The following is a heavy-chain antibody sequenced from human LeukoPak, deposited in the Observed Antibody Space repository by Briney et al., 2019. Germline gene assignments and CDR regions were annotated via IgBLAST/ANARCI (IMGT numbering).Heavy chain of an antibody. CDR1: GYSFTNYW. Sequence: GESLKISCKGSGYSFTNYWIGWVRQMPGEGLEWMGIIYPGDSDTRYSPSFQGQVTVSADNSITTAYLQWSSLKASDTAIYYCARHEDIEVVDYWGQGTLVTVSS. D-gene: IGHD2-15*01. CDR3: ARHEDIEVVDY. V-gene: IGHV5-51*01. J-gene: IGHJ4*02. CDR2: IYPGDSDT.